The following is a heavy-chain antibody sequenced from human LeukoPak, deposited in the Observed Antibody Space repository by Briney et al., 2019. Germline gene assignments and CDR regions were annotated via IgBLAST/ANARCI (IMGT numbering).Heavy chain of an antibody. CDR3: ARSVRGYEFSGDY. Sequence: SVKVSCKASGGTFSSYAISWVRQAPEQGLEWMGRIIPIFGTANYAQKFQGRVTITTDESTSTAYMELSSLRSEDTAVYYCARSVRGYEFSGDYWGQGTLVTVSS. CDR1: GGTFSSYA. CDR2: IIPIFGTA. V-gene: IGHV1-69*05. D-gene: IGHD5-18*01. J-gene: IGHJ4*02.